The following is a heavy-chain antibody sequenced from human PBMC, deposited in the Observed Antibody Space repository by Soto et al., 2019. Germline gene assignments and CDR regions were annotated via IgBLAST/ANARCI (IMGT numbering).Heavy chain of an antibody. D-gene: IGHD3-22*01. Sequence: QITLKESGPTLVKPTQTLTLTCTFSGFSLSTSGVGVGWIRQPPGKALEWLAIIYWDDEKRYSPSLKTRLTVTQETSKNPVVPKKTNVDPVDTAKYYCAHRAYFDLGKQFGYWGQGTLVSVSS. J-gene: IGHJ4*02. CDR3: AHRAYFDLGKQFGY. CDR1: GFSLSTSGVG. V-gene: IGHV2-5*02. CDR2: IYWDDEK.